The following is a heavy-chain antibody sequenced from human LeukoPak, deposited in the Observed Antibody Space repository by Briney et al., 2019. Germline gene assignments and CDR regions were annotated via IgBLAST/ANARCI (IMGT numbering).Heavy chain of an antibody. CDR1: GGTFSSYA. CDR3: ARDLFSAVTDATYYFDY. D-gene: IGHD4-17*01. J-gene: IGHJ4*02. CDR2: IIPIFGTA. Sequence: SVKVSCKASGGTFSSYAISWVRQAPGQGLEWMGGIIPIFGTANYAQKFQGRVTITADESTSTAYMELSSLRSEDAAVYYCARDLFSAVTDATYYFDYWGQGTLVTVSS. V-gene: IGHV1-69*13.